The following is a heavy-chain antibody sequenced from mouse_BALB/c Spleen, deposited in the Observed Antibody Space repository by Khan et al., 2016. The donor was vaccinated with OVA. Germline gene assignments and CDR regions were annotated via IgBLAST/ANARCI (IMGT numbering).Heavy chain of an antibody. J-gene: IGHJ3*01. CDR1: GFNIKDTY. D-gene: IGHD2-1*01. V-gene: IGHV14-3*02. Sequence: VRLQQSGAELVKPGASVKLSCSASGFNIKDTYIHWVKQRPEQGLEGIGRIDPPNDDSKYGPTFQDKVTFTRDTSTNQFFLQLNCLTTEDTAVYYCATLYGSPFAYWGQGTLVSVSA. CDR2: IDPPNDDS. CDR3: ATLYGSPFAY.